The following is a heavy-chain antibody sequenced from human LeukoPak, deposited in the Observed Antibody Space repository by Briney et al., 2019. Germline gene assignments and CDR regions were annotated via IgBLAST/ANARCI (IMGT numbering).Heavy chain of an antibody. D-gene: IGHD3-3*01. CDR1: GGSFSGYY. CDR3: ARGPLEWPIGFDP. CDR2: INHSGST. V-gene: IGHV4-34*01. Sequence: SETLSLTCAVYGGSFSGYYWSWIRQPPGKGLEWLGEINHSGSTNYNPSLKSRVTISVDTSKNQFSLKLSSVTAADTAVYYCARGPLEWPIGFDPWGQGTLVTVSS. J-gene: IGHJ5*02.